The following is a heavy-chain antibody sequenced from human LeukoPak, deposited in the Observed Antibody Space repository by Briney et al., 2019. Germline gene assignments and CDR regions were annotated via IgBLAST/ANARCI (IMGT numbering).Heavy chain of an antibody. D-gene: IGHD5-18*01. CDR2: INPIFGTA. Sequence: GASVKVSCKASGGTFSSYAISWVRQAPGQGLEWMGGINPIFGTANYAQKFQGRVTITADESTGTAYMELSSLRSEDTAVYYCARRQGQLWCFDYWGQGTLVTVSS. J-gene: IGHJ4*02. CDR1: GGTFSSYA. V-gene: IGHV1-69*13. CDR3: ARRQGQLWCFDY.